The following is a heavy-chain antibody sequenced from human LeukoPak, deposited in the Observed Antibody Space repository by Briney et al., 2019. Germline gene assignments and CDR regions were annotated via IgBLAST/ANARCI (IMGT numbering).Heavy chain of an antibody. D-gene: IGHD1-26*01. CDR1: GYTFTSYG. CDR3: ARDRDIVGRLGSFDI. CDR2: ISAYSGVT. Sequence: ASVKVSCKASGYTFTSYGISWVRQAPGQGLEWMGWISAYSGVTKYAEKFQGRATMTRDTSISTVYMDLSRLTSDDTALYYCARDRDIVGRLGSFDIWGQGTMVTVSS. J-gene: IGHJ3*02. V-gene: IGHV1-18*01.